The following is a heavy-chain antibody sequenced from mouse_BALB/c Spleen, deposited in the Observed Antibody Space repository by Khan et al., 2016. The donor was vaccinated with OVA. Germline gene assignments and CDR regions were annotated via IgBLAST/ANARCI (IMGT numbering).Heavy chain of an antibody. J-gene: IGHJ2*01. D-gene: IGHD1-1*01. CDR1: GYSITSGYA. CDR2: ISYSGGT. Sequence: EVKLQESGPGLVKPSQSLSLTCTVTGYSITSGYAWNWIRQFPGNKLEWMGDISYSGGTSYKPSIKSRSSINRDTSKNQFFLQLNSVTTEDTATYYCARGNYYGYYFDYWGQGTPLTVSS. CDR3: ARGNYYGYYFDY. V-gene: IGHV3-2*02.